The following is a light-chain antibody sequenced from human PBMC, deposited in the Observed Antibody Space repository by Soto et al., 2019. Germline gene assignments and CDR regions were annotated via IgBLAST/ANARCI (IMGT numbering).Light chain of an antibody. V-gene: IGLV2-14*01. Sequence: QSALTQPASVSGSPGRSITIPCTGTSSDIGDYNYVSWYQQYPGKVPKLVIYDVSHRPSGVSSRFSGSKSGNTASLTISGLQADDEADYYCSSSTTTTSLVVFGGGTKLTVL. J-gene: IGLJ3*02. CDR1: SSDIGDYNY. CDR3: SSSTTTTSLVV. CDR2: DVS.